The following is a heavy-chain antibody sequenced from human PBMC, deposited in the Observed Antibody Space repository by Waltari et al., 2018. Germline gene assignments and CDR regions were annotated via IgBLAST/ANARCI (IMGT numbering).Heavy chain of an antibody. CDR2: IYYNGST. D-gene: IGHD6-19*01. CDR1: GGSISSSSNDD. CDR3: ARRAWGSGWSY. J-gene: IGHJ4*02. V-gene: IGHV4-39*01. Sequence: QLQLQESGPGLVKPSETLSLTCTVSGGSISSSSNDDWGWIRQPPGKGLEWIGSIYYNGSTYYNPSLKSRVTISVDTSKNQFSLKLSSVTAADTVVYYCARRAWGSGWSYWGQGTLVAVSS.